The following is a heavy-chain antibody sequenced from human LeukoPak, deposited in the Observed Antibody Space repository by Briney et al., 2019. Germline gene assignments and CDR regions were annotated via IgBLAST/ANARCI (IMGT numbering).Heavy chain of an antibody. CDR3: ARQRREIPCYYGMDV. CDR1: GGSISSYY. D-gene: IGHD2-21*01. V-gene: IGHV4-59*08. J-gene: IGHJ6*02. Sequence: SETLSLTCTVSGGSISSYYWSWIRQPPGKGLEWIGYIYYSGSTNYNPSLKSRVTISVDTSKNQFSLKLSSVTAADTAVYYCARQRREIPCYYGMDVWGQGTTVTVSS. CDR2: IYYSGST.